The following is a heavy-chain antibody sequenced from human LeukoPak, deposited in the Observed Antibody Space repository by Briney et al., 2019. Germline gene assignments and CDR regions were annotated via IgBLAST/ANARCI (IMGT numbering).Heavy chain of an antibody. CDR1: GFIVSSNY. V-gene: IGHV3-66*01. CDR2: IHVNGDT. D-gene: IGHD3-22*01. Sequence: PGGSLRLSCVASGFIVSSNYMSWVRQGPGKGLDWVSVIHVNGDTYYADSVKGRFTISRDYSKNTLYLQMNRLSAEDTAVYYCARDSHYYDSRGYYGKRNDAFDTWGQGTMVTVSS. J-gene: IGHJ3*02. CDR3: ARDSHYYDSRGYYGKRNDAFDT.